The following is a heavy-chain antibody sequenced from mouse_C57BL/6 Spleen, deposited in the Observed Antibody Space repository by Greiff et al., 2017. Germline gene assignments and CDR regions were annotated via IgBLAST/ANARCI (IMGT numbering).Heavy chain of an antibody. Sequence: EVKLVESGAELVRPGASVKLSCTASGFNIKDDYMHWVKQRPEQGLEWIGWIDPENGDTEYASKFQGKATITADTSSNTAYLQLSSLTSEDTAVYYCTFYDYDGIAYWGQGTLVTVSA. CDR2: IDPENGDT. D-gene: IGHD2-4*01. V-gene: IGHV14-4*01. CDR3: TFYDYDGIAY. J-gene: IGHJ3*01. CDR1: GFNIKDDY.